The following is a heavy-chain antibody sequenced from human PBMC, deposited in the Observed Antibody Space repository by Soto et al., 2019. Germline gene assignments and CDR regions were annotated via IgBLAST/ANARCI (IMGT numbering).Heavy chain of an antibody. J-gene: IGHJ4*02. CDR1: GYTFTSYD. V-gene: IGHV1-8*01. CDR3: ARTLYGDNVDF. CDR2: MNPNSGNT. Sequence: QVQLVQSGAEVKKPGASVKVSCKASGYTFTSYDINWVRQATGQGLEWMGWMNPNSGNTGYAQKCQGSXTXTXXTSTSTAYMELSSLRSEDTAVYYCARTLYGDNVDFWGQGTLVTVSS. D-gene: IGHD4-17*01.